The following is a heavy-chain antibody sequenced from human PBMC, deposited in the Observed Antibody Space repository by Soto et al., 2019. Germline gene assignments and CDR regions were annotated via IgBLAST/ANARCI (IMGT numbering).Heavy chain of an antibody. Sequence: QVQLQESGPGLVKPSQTLSLTCTVSGGSISSGGYYWSWIRQHPGEGLEWIGYISYSGNTHYNPSLKSRVTISVDTSKNQFSLKLSSVTAADTAVYHCARSPRTSTSIDGFFQDWGQGTQVSVSS. J-gene: IGHJ1*01. D-gene: IGHD2-2*01. CDR1: GGSISSGGYY. CDR2: ISYSGNT. V-gene: IGHV4-31*03. CDR3: ARSPRTSTSIDGFFQD.